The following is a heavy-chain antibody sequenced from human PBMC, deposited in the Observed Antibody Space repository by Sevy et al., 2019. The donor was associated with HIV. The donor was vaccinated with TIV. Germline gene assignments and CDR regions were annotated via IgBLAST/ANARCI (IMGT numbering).Heavy chain of an antibody. J-gene: IGHJ4*02. Sequence: GGSLRLSCAASRFIFTDAWMSWVRQAPGKGLEWVGRIKSKTAGGTIDYAAPVKGRFTISRDDSKKTLYLQMNSLKTEDTAVYYCTTDLEYQLERYYFNYWGQGTLVTVSS. CDR2: IKSKTAGGTI. V-gene: IGHV3-15*01. CDR3: TTDLEYQLERYYFNY. D-gene: IGHD2-2*01. CDR1: RFIFTDAW.